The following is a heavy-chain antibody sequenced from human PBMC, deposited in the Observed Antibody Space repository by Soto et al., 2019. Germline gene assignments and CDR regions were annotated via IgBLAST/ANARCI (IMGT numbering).Heavy chain of an antibody. D-gene: IGHD3-10*01. CDR2: IYYSGST. CDR1: GGSISSGGYY. J-gene: IGHJ4*02. V-gene: IGHV4-31*03. Sequence: QVQLQESGPGLVKPSQTLSLTCTVSGGSISSGGYYWSWIRQHPGKGLEWIGYIYYSGSTYYNPSLKSRGTISVDTSKNQFSLKLSSVTAADTAVYYCATHRTYYYGSGSYPFDDWGQGTLVTVSS. CDR3: ATHRTYYYGSGSYPFDD.